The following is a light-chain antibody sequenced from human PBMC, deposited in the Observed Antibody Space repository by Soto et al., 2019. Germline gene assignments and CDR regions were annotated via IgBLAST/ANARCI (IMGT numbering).Light chain of an antibody. Sequence: QSALTQPASVSGSPGQSITISCTGTSSDIGAYDLVSWYQQHPGKAPKFLIYGGNKRPSGVSNRFSGSKSGNTASLTIFGLPAEDEADYHCCSYAGGATSVCGGGTKLTVL. CDR3: CSYAGGATSV. CDR2: GGN. V-gene: IGLV2-23*01. CDR1: SSDIGAYDL. J-gene: IGLJ2*01.